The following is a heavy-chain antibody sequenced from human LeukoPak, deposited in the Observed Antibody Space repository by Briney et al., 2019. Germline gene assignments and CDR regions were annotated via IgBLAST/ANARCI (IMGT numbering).Heavy chain of an antibody. D-gene: IGHD6-19*01. CDR2: ISDRGDST. CDR3: AKDPYSSGPYNWFDP. CDR1: GFSLTTYA. Sequence: PGGSLRLSCAASGFSLTTYAMGWVRQAPGKGLEWVSVISDRGDSTYYADSVKGRFTISRDNSKNTLYLQMNRLRAEDTAVYYCAKDPYSSGPYNWFDPWGQGTVVTVSS. V-gene: IGHV3-23*01. J-gene: IGHJ5*02.